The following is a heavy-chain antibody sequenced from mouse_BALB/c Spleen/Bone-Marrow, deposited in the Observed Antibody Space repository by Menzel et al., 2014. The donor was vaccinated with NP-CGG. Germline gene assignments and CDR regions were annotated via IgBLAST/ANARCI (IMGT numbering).Heavy chain of an antibody. J-gene: IGHJ2*01. CDR2: INPDSRTI. D-gene: IGHD1-1*01. Sequence: EAQVVESGGGLVQPGGSLKLSCAASGFDFSRYWMSWVRQAPGKGLEWIGEINPDSRTINYSPSLKDKFIISRDNAKNTLCLRLNKVRSEDTALYYCARPDYYGYLNYWGQGTTLTVSS. CDR3: ARPDYYGYLNY. CDR1: GFDFSRYW. V-gene: IGHV4-1*02.